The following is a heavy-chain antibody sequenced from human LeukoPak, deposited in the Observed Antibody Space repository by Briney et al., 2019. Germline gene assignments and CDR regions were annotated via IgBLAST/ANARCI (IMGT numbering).Heavy chain of an antibody. V-gene: IGHV4-34*01. D-gene: IGHD3-22*01. CDR1: GGSFSGYY. J-gene: IGHJ4*02. Sequence: SETLSLTCAVYGGSFSGYYWSWIRQPPGKGLEWIGEINHSGSTNYNPSLKSRVTISVDTSKNQFSLKLSSVTAADTAVCYCARGCDSSGYYIPYYFDYGGQGTLVTVSS. CDR3: ARGCDSSGYYIPYYFDY. CDR2: INHSGST.